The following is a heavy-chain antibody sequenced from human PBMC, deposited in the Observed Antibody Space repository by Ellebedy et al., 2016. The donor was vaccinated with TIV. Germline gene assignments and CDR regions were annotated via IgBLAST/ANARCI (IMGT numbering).Heavy chain of an antibody. J-gene: IGHJ4*02. CDR3: AKDFIYGDYADY. CDR2: IYSGGNT. D-gene: IGHD4-17*01. V-gene: IGHV3-53*01. CDR1: GFTVSSNY. Sequence: GESLKISCAASGFTVSSNYMSWVRQAPGKGLEWVSLIYSGGNTHYADSVKGRFTISRDNSKNTLYLQMSSLRAEDTAVYYCAKDFIYGDYADYWGQGTLVTVSS.